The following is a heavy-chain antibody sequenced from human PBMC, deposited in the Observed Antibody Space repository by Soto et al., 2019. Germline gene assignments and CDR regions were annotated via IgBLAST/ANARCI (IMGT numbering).Heavy chain of an antibody. CDR1: GGSISSYY. V-gene: IGHV4-59*01. CDR3: ARDGEGSGSYYLDAFDI. J-gene: IGHJ3*02. D-gene: IGHD3-10*01. Sequence: SETLSLTCTVSGGSISSYYWSWIRQPPGKGLEWIGYIYYSGSTNYNPSLKSRVTISVDTSKNQFSLKLSSVTAADTAVYYCARDGEGSGSYYLDAFDIWGQGTMVTVS. CDR2: IYYSGST.